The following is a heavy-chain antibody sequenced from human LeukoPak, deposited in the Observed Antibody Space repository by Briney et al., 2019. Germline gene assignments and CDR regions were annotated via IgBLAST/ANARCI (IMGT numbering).Heavy chain of an antibody. CDR1: GFTFRSFS. D-gene: IGHD2/OR15-2a*01. Sequence: GGSLRLSCAASGFTFRSFSMNWVRQAPGKGLEWVSAIDSSTTRIYYANSVRGRFTISRDNAKNSLDLQMNSLRAEDTAVYYCVRGGTYCDSTCKGADYWGQGTLVTVSS. V-gene: IGHV3-21*01. CDR3: VRGGTYCDSTCKGADY. CDR2: IDSSTTRI. J-gene: IGHJ4*02.